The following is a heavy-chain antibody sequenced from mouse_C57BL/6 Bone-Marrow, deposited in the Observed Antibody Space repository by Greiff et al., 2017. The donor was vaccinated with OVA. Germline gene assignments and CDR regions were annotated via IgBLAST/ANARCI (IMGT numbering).Heavy chain of an antibody. CDR3: ARANHYYGSSYGWYFDV. CDR2: IYPRSGNT. V-gene: IGHV1-81*01. Sequence: QVQLQQSGAELARPGASVKLSCKASGYTFTSYGISWVKQRTGQGLEWIGEIYPRSGNTYYNEKFKGKATLTADKSSSTAYMELHSLTSEDSAVYFCARANHYYGSSYGWYFDVWGTGTTVTVSS. CDR1: GYTFTSYG. J-gene: IGHJ1*03. D-gene: IGHD1-1*01.